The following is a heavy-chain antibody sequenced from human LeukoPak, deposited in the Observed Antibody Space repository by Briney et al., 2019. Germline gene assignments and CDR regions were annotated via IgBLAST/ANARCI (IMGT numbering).Heavy chain of an antibody. CDR3: ARDPNGDYSFDY. J-gene: IGHJ4*02. CDR2: INPNSGGT. Sequence: ASVKVSCKASGYTFTGYYMHWVRQAPGQGLEWMGWINPNSGGTNYAQKLQGRVTMTTDTSTSTAYMELRSLRSDDTAVYYCARDPNGDYSFDYWGQGTLVTVSS. CDR1: GYTFTGYY. D-gene: IGHD4-17*01. V-gene: IGHV1-2*02.